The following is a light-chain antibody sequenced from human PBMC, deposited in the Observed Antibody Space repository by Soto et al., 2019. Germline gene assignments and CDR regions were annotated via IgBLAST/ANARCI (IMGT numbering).Light chain of an antibody. J-gene: IGKJ1*01. V-gene: IGKV1-5*01. CDR3: QQYNSYQWT. CDR1: QSISSW. CDR2: DSS. Sequence: DIQMTQSPSTLSASVGDRVTITCRASQSISSWLAWYQQKPGRAPKLLIYDSSSLESGVPSRFSGSGSGTEFTLTISSLQPDDFATYYCQQYNSYQWTFGQ.